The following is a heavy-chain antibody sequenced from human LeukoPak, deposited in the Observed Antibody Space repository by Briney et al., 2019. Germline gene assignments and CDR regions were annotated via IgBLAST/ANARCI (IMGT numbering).Heavy chain of an antibody. D-gene: IGHD5-24*01. CDR1: GGSISSNY. CDR2: IHYSGST. CDR3: AREVEASGWLQLPDAFDI. Sequence: PSETLSLTCTVSGGSISSNYWSWIRQPPGKGLEWIGYIHYSGSTNYNPSLKSRVIISVDTSKNQFSLKLTSVTAADTAVYYCAREVEASGWLQLPDAFDIWGQGTMVTVSS. J-gene: IGHJ3*02. V-gene: IGHV4-59*01.